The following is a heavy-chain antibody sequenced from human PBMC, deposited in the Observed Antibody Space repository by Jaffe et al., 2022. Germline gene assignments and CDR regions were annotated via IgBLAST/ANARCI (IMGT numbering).Heavy chain of an antibody. V-gene: IGHV4-59*01. CDR1: GGSISSYY. J-gene: IGHJ4*02. CDR3: AISGDYYDRMVDY. CDR2: IYYSGST. Sequence: QVQLQESGPGLVKPSETLSLTCTVSGGSISSYYWSWIRQPPGKGLEWIGYIYYSGSTNYNPSLKSRVTISVDTSKNQFSLKLSSVTAADTAVYYCAISGDYYDRMVDYWGQGTLVTVSS. D-gene: IGHD3-22*01.